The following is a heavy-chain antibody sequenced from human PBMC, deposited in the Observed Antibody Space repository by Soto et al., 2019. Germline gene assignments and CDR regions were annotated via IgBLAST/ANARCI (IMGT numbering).Heavy chain of an antibody. V-gene: IGHV1-69*06. D-gene: IGHD3-16*02. Sequence: SVKVSCKASGGTFSSYAISWVRQAPGQGLEWMGGIIPIFGTANYAQKFQGRVTITADKSTSTAYMELSSLRSEDTAVYYCARSSGDYVWGSYRPRIHFDYWGQGTLVTVSS. J-gene: IGHJ4*02. CDR3: ARSSGDYVWGSYRPRIHFDY. CDR1: GGTFSSYA. CDR2: IIPIFGTA.